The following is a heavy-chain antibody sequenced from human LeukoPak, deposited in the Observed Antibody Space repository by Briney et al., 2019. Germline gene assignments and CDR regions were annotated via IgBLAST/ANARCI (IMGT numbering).Heavy chain of an antibody. Sequence: GGSLRLSCAASGFTFSSYAMSWVRQAPGKGLEWVSAISGSGGSTYYADSVKGRFTISRDNSKNTLYLQMNSLRAEDTAVYYCAGTMVRGAGPTSYFDYWGQGTLVTVSS. J-gene: IGHJ4*02. CDR1: GFTFSSYA. CDR2: ISGSGGST. CDR3: AGTMVRGAGPTSYFDY. D-gene: IGHD3-10*01. V-gene: IGHV3-23*01.